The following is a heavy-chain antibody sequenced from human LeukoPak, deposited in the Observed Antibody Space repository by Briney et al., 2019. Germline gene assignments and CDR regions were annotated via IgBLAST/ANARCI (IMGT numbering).Heavy chain of an antibody. CDR1: GYTFTGYY. CDR3: ARVEYGSGSCPHFDY. CDR2: INPNSGGT. D-gene: IGHD3-10*01. J-gene: IGHJ4*02. Sequence: ASVKVSCKASGYTFTGYYMHWVRQAPGQGLEWMGWINPNSGGTNYAQKFQGRVTMTRDTSISTAYMELSRLRSDDTAVYYCARVEYGSGSCPHFDYWGQGTLVTVSS. V-gene: IGHV1-2*02.